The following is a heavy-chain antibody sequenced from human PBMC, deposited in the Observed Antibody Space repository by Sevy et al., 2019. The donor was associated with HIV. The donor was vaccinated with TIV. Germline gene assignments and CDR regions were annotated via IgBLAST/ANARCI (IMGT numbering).Heavy chain of an antibody. Sequence: GGSLTLSCAASGFTFGSYEMNWVRHAPGKGLEWVSCIGQRGTSTYYSDSVKGRFTISRDNAKNSLYLQMNSLRAEDTAVYYCARDLPPSATIVPHFDCWGQGTLVTVSS. CDR3: ARDLPPSATIVPHFDC. J-gene: IGHJ4*02. CDR2: IGQRGTST. CDR1: GFTFGSYE. V-gene: IGHV3-48*03. D-gene: IGHD1-26*01.